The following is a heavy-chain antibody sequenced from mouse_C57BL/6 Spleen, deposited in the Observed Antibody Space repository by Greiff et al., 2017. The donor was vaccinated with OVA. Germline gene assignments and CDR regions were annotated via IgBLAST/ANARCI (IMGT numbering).Heavy chain of an antibody. Sequence: EVKLMESGGGLVKPGGSLKLSCAASGFTFSDYGMHWVRQAPEKGLEWVAYISSGSSTIYYAATVKGRFTISRDNAKNTLFLQMTSLRSEDTAMYYCAREGWFAYWGQGTLVTVSA. CDR1: GFTFSDYG. CDR3: AREGWFAY. V-gene: IGHV5-17*01. J-gene: IGHJ3*01. CDR2: ISSGSSTI.